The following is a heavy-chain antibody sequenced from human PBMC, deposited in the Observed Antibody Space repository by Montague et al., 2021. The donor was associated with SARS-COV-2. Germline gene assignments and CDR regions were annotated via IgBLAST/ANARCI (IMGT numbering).Heavy chain of an antibody. Sequence: TLSLTCTVSGGFVSSGYFYWNWIRQPAGKGLEWIGRIGPSGSTDYNPSLKSRVTVSLDTSKTQFSLKMNSVSAADTALYYCARETRMVEAQIIFYYYGMDVWGQGTPVTVSS. CDR3: ARETRMVEAQIIFYYYGMDV. J-gene: IGHJ6*02. V-gene: IGHV4-61*02. D-gene: IGHD2-15*01. CDR2: IGPSGST. CDR1: GGFVSSGYFY.